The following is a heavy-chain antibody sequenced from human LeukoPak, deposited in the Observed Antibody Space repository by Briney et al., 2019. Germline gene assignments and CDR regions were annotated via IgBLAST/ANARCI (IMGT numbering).Heavy chain of an antibody. Sequence: ASVKVSCKASGYTFTSYGISWVRQAAGQGLEWMGWISAYNGNTNYAQKLQGRVTMTTDTSTSTAYMELRSLRSDDTAVYYCARCGSDYYDSSGYYYYFDYWGQGTLVSLSS. CDR2: ISAYNGNT. V-gene: IGHV1-18*01. CDR1: GYTFTSYG. J-gene: IGHJ4*02. D-gene: IGHD3-22*01. CDR3: ARCGSDYYDSSGYYYYFDY.